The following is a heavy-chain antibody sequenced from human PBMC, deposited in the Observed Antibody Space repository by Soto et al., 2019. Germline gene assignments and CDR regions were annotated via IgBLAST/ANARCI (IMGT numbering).Heavy chain of an antibody. CDR1: GFTVSSNY. CDR3: ARSLAAVLLFDY. Sequence: GGSLRLSCAASGFTVSSNYMSWVRQAPGKGLEWVSVIYSGGSTYYADSVKGRFTISRDNSENTLYPQMNSLRAEDTAVYYCARSLAAVLLFDYWGQGPLVTVSS. D-gene: IGHD6-13*01. J-gene: IGHJ4*02. V-gene: IGHV3-53*01. CDR2: IYSGGST.